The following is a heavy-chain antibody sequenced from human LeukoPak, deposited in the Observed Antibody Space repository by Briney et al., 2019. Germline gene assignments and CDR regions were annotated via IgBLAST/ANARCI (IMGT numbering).Heavy chain of an antibody. CDR3: ARAQWNSGGYTFDS. CDR2: IFPSGGEI. D-gene: IGHD1-26*01. Sequence: GGSLRLSCAASGFTFSTFAMIWVRQPPGKGLEWVSSIFPSGGEIHYADSVKGRFTVSRDNAKNSLYLQMNSLRAEDTAVYYCARAQWNSGGYTFDSWGQGTLVTVAS. CDR1: GFTFSTFA. J-gene: IGHJ4*02. V-gene: IGHV3-21*01.